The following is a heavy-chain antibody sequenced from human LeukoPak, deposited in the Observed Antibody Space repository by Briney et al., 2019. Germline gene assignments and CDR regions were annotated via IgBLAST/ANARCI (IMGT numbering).Heavy chain of an antibody. J-gene: IGHJ4*02. CDR2: ISSSSSTI. CDR1: GFTFGSYS. Sequence: PGGSLRLSCAASGFTFGSYSMNWVRQAPGKGLEWVSYISSSSSTIYYADSVKGRFTISRDNAKNSLYLQMNSLRAEDTAVYYCAGEEDSHYDFWSGYYYFDYWGQGTLVTVSS. CDR3: AGEEDSHYDFWSGYYYFDY. V-gene: IGHV3-48*01. D-gene: IGHD3-3*01.